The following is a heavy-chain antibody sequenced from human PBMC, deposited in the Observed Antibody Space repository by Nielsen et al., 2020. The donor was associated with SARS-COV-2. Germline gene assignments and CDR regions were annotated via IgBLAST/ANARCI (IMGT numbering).Heavy chain of an antibody. CDR2: IYYSGST. D-gene: IGHD6-13*01. V-gene: IGHV4-30-4*07. Sequence: SETLSLTCAVSGGSISSGGYSWSWIRQPPGKGLEWIGYIYYSGSTYYNPSLKSRVTISVDTSKNQFSLKLSSVTAADTAVYYCARTGSSRQLRYGMDVWGQGTTVTVSS. CDR3: ARTGSSRQLRYGMDV. CDR1: GGSISSGGYS. J-gene: IGHJ6*02.